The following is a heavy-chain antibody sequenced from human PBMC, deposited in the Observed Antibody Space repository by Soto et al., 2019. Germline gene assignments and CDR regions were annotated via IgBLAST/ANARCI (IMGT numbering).Heavy chain of an antibody. D-gene: IGHD6-19*01. CDR2: MNPNSGNT. CDR1: GYTFTSYD. Sequence: GASVKVSCKASGYTFTSYDINWVRQATGQGLEWMGWMNPNSGNTGYAQKFQGRVTMTRNTSISTAYMELSSLRSEDTAVYYCATTSWQQWPLDAFDIWGQGTMVTVSS. CDR3: ATTSWQQWPLDAFDI. V-gene: IGHV1-8*01. J-gene: IGHJ3*02.